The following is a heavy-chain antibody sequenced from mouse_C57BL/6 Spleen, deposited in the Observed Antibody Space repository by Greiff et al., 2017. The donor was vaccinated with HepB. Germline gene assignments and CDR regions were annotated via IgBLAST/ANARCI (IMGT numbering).Heavy chain of an antibody. CDR2: IFPGSGST. CDR3: GRKLGNYYAMDY. V-gene: IGHV1-75*01. CDR1: GYTFTDYY. D-gene: IGHD4-1*01. Sequence: QVHVKQSGPELVKPGASVKISCKASGYTFTDYYINWVKQRPGQGLEWIGWIFPGSGSTYYNEKFKGKATLTVDKSSSTAYMFLSSLTSEDAAVYFCGRKLGNYYAMDYWGQGTSVTVSS. J-gene: IGHJ4*01.